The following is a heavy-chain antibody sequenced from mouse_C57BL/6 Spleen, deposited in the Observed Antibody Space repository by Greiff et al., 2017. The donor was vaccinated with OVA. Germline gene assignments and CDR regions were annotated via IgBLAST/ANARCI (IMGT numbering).Heavy chain of an antibody. J-gene: IGHJ4*01. CDR2: SRNKANDYTT. V-gene: IGHV7-1*01. D-gene: IGHD1-1*01. Sequence: EVKLVESGGGLVQSGRSLRLSCATSGFTFSDFYMEWVRQAPGKGLEWIAASRNKANDYTTEYSASVKGRFIVSRDTTHSILYLQMNALRAEDTAIYYCARDTVVATSAMDYWGQGTSVTVSS. CDR3: ARDTVVATSAMDY. CDR1: GFTFSDFY.